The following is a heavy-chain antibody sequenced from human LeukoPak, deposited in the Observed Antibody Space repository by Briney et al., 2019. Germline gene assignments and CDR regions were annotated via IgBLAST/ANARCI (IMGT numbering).Heavy chain of an antibody. CDR1: GFSFSYHD. Sequence: PGGSLRLSCAASGFSFSYHDIHWVRQDTGKGLEWVSGIGTASDPYYAGSVKGRFTISRENARNSLIIQMNSLRAGDTAVYYCARSIGGAFDIWGQGTMVIVSS. CDR2: IGTASDP. J-gene: IGHJ3*02. D-gene: IGHD3-3*01. CDR3: ARSIGGAFDI. V-gene: IGHV3-13*05.